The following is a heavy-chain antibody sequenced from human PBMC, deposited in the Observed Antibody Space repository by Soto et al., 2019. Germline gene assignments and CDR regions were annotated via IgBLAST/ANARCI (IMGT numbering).Heavy chain of an antibody. Sequence: VASVKVSCKASGGTFSSYAISWVRQAPGQGLEWMGGIIPIFGTANYAQKFQGRVTITADESTSTAYMELSSLRSEDTAVYYCAGPRYSSSWAPSWYWGQGTLVTVSS. CDR2: IIPIFGTA. CDR3: AGPRYSSSWAPSWY. D-gene: IGHD6-6*01. J-gene: IGHJ4*02. V-gene: IGHV1-69*13. CDR1: GGTFSSYA.